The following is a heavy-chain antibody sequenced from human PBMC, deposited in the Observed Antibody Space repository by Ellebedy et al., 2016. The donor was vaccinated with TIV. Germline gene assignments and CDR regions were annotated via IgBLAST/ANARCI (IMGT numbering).Heavy chain of an antibody. D-gene: IGHD2-15*01. CDR1: GGSISSGGYY. V-gene: IGHV4-31*03. CDR2: IYYSGST. J-gene: IGHJ4*02. CDR3: AKGGWWRTPADY. Sequence: SETLSLXXTVSGGSISSGGYYWSWIRQHPGKGLEWIGYIYYSGSTYYNPSLKSRVTISVDTSKNQFSLKLSSVTAADTAVYYCAKGGWWRTPADYWGQGTLVTVSS.